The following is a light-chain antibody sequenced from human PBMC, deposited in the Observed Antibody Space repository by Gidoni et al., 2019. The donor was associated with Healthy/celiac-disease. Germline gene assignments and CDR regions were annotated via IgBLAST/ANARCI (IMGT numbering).Light chain of an antibody. CDR3: QQYNNWPET. J-gene: IGKJ1*01. Sequence: EIVMTQSPAALSVSPGERATLSCRASQSVSSNLGWYQQKPGQAPRLLIYGASTRATGIPARFSGSGSGTEFTLTISSLQSEDFAIYYCQQYNNWPETFXXXTKVEIK. CDR2: GAS. CDR1: QSVSSN. V-gene: IGKV3-15*01.